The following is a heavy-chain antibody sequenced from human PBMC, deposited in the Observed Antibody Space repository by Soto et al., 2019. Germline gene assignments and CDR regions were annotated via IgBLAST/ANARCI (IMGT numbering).Heavy chain of an antibody. CDR1: GGSISSGGYY. CDR3: ARAPGDYFDY. Sequence: QVQLQESGPGLVKPSQTLSLTCTVSGGSISSGGYYWSWIRQHPGKGLEWIGYIFYSGSTYYNPPLKSRVTTSVDTYKNQFSLKLSSVTAAHTAVYYCARAPGDYFDYWGQGTLVTVSS. CDR2: IFYSGST. J-gene: IGHJ4*02. V-gene: IGHV4-31*03.